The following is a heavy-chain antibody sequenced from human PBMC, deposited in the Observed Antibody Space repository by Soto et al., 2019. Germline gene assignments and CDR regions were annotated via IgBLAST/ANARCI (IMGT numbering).Heavy chain of an antibody. J-gene: IGHJ6*02. CDR3: AKVSSDRGYYYFAMDV. CDR2: ISWDSGTT. Sequence: SLRLSCAASGFTFDDHAMHWVRQVTGRGLEWVSGISWDSGTTGYGDSVKGRFTISRDNAKNMVYLQMNGLRPEDTAVYYCAKVSSDRGYYYFAMDVWGQGTTVTVSS. D-gene: IGHD3-10*01. CDR1: GFTFDDHA. V-gene: IGHV3-9*01.